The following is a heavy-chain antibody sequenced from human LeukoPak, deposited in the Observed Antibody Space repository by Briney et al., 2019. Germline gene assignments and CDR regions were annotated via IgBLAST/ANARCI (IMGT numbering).Heavy chain of an antibody. J-gene: IGHJ3*02. D-gene: IGHD4-11*01. CDR3: ATAYKDYPLAFDI. CDR1: GFTFSNAW. CDR2: IKPKTDGGTT. Sequence: GGSLRLSCAASGFTFSNAWMSWVRQAPGKGLEWVGRIKPKTDGGTTDYAAPVKGRFTISRDDSKDTLYLQMNSLRAEDTAVYYCATAYKDYPLAFDIWGQGTMVTVSS. V-gene: IGHV3-15*01.